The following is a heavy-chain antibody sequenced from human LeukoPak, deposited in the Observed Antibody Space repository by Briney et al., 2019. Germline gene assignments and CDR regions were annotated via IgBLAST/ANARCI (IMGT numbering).Heavy chain of an antibody. J-gene: IGHJ4*02. CDR3: ARSLVVRNTYYDFWSGYYIGPFDY. D-gene: IGHD3-3*01. V-gene: IGHV1-18*01. CDR2: ISAYNGNT. Sequence: PGASVKVSCKASGYTFTSYGISWVRQAPGQGLEWMGWISAYNGNTNYAQKFQGWVTMTRDTSISTAYMELSRLRSDDTAMYYCARSLVVRNTYYDFWSGYYIGPFDYWGQGTLVTVSS. CDR1: GYTFTSYG.